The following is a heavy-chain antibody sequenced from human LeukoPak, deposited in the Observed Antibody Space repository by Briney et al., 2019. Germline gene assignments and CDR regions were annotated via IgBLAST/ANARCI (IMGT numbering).Heavy chain of an antibody. V-gene: IGHV4-34*01. CDR2: INHSGST. CDR1: GGSFSGYY. J-gene: IGHJ5*02. CDR3: ARGFSPIFCSSTSCYKKKGWFDP. Sequence: SETLSLTCAVYGGSFSGYYWSWIRQPPGEGLEWIGEINHSGSTNYNPSLKSRVTISVDTSKNQFSLKLSSVTAADTAVYYCARGFSPIFCSSTSCYKKKGWFDPWGQGTLVTVSS. D-gene: IGHD2-2*02.